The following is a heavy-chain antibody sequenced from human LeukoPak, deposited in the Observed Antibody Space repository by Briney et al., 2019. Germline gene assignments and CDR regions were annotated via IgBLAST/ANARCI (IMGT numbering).Heavy chain of an antibody. CDR1: GFTFSSYG. Sequence: GGSLRLSCAASGFTFSSYGMSWVRQAPGKGLEWVSAISGSGGSTYYADSVKGRFTISRDNSKNTLYLQMNNLRAEDTAVYYCARPRGCGSARCNNFDSWGQGTLVTVSS. CDR2: ISGSGGST. J-gene: IGHJ4*02. V-gene: IGHV3-23*01. D-gene: IGHD2-2*01. CDR3: ARPRGCGSARCNNFDS.